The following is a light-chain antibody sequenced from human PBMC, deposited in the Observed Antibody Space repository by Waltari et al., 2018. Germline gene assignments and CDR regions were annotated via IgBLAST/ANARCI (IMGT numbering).Light chain of an antibody. Sequence: QSVLTQPPSASGTPGQGVTISCSGSSSNIGSNTVNWYQHLPGTAPKLLIYTNNQRPSGVPDRFPGAKSGNMASLTISGLQAEDEADYYCNSYTTAYTYVFGTGTKVTVL. CDR1: SSNIGSNT. CDR2: TNN. V-gene: IGLV1-44*01. CDR3: NSYTTAYTYV. J-gene: IGLJ1*01.